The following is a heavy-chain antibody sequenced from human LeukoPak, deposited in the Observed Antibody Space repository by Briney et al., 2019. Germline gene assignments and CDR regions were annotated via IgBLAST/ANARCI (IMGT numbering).Heavy chain of an antibody. CDR3: AKEWTRGGSARRDAFDI. CDR1: GFTFSSYA. V-gene: IGHV3-23*01. D-gene: IGHD2-15*01. J-gene: IGHJ3*02. Sequence: GGSLRLSCAASGFTFSSYAMSWVRRAPGKGLEWVSAISGSGDSTYYADSVKGRFTISRDNSENTLYLQMNSLRAEDTAVYYCAKEWTRGGSARRDAFDIWGQGTMVIVSS. CDR2: ISGSGDST.